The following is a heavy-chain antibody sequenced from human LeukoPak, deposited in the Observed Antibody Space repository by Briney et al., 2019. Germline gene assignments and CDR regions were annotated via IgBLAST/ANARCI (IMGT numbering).Heavy chain of an antibody. CDR1: GFTFSNYA. V-gene: IGHV3-23*01. D-gene: IGHD3-9*01. Sequence: GGSLRLSCGASGFTFSNYAMSWVRQAPGKGLEWVSAITGGGRSTYYADSVKGRFTISRDNSKNTLYLQMNSLRAEDTAVYYCAKSPDDILTGYYSDYWGQGTLVTVSS. CDR3: AKSPDDILTGYYSDY. J-gene: IGHJ4*02. CDR2: ITGGGRST.